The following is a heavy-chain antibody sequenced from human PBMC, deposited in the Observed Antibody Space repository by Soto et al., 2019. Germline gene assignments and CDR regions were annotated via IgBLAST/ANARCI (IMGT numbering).Heavy chain of an antibody. Sequence: QVQVVESGGGVVQPGTSLRLSCAASGFTFSNFGMHWVRQAPGKGLEWVAVIWHDGKNKYNADSAKGRFTISRDNSKNTLYLQMNGLRAEDTAVYYCARDPGQDEAMDYWGQGTLVTVSS. CDR3: ARDPGQDEAMDY. V-gene: IGHV3-33*01. J-gene: IGHJ4*02. CDR1: GFTFSNFG. CDR2: IWHDGKNK.